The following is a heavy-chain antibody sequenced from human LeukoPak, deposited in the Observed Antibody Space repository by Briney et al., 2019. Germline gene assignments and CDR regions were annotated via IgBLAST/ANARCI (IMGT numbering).Heavy chain of an antibody. CDR2: IYYSGST. CDR3: ARRPDFYAFDI. CDR1: GGSISSYY. D-gene: IGHD2/OR15-2a*01. V-gene: IGHV4-59*08. Sequence: SETLSLTCTVSGGSISSYYWSWIRQPPGKGLEWIGYIYYSGSTNYNPSLKSRVTISVDTSKNQFSLKLSSVTAADTAVYYRARRPDFYAFDIWGQGTMVTVSS. J-gene: IGHJ3*02.